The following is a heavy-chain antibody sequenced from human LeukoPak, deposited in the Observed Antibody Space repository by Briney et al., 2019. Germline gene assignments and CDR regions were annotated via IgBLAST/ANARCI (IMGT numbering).Heavy chain of an antibody. Sequence: ASVKVSCKASGYTFTSYGISWVRQAPGQGLEWMGWISAYNGNTNYAQKLQGRVTMTTDTSTSTAYMELRSLRSDDTAVYYCARVVLGITISPESYFDYWGQGTLVTVSS. D-gene: IGHD3-3*01. CDR2: ISAYNGNT. J-gene: IGHJ4*02. CDR3: ARVVLGITISPESYFDY. V-gene: IGHV1-18*01. CDR1: GYTFTSYG.